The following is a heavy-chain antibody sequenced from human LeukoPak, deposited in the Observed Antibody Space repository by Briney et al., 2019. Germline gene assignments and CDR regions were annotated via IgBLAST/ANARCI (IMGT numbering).Heavy chain of an antibody. CDR1: GFTFSSYA. J-gene: IGHJ6*03. Sequence: GGSLRLSCAASGFTFSSYAMSWVRQAPGKGLEWVSAISGSGGSTYYADSVKGRLTISRDNSKNTLYLQMNSLRAEDTAVYYCAREGSSDYYYYYMDVWGKGTTVTVSS. V-gene: IGHV3-23*01. CDR3: AREGSSDYYYYYMDV. D-gene: IGHD6-6*01. CDR2: ISGSGGST.